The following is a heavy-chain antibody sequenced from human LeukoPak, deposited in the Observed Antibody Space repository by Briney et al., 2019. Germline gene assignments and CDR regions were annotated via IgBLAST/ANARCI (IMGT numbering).Heavy chain of an antibody. J-gene: IGHJ4*02. D-gene: IGHD4-11*01. Sequence: GGSLRLSCAASGFTFSSYWMSWVCQAPGKGLEWVANIKQDGSEKYYVDSVKGRFTISRDNAKNSLYLQMNSLRAEDTAVYYCARLRAISNYPRFDYWGQGTMVTVSS. V-gene: IGHV3-7*01. CDR3: ARLRAISNYPRFDY. CDR1: GFTFSSYW. CDR2: IKQDGSEK.